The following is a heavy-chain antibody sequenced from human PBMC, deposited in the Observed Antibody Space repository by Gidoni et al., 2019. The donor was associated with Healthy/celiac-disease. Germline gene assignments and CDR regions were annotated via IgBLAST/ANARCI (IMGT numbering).Heavy chain of an antibody. CDR1: GYTFTGYY. D-gene: IGHD3-10*01. CDR2: INPNSGGT. CDR3: ARVGPITMVRGVITLKFDY. Sequence: QVQLVQSGAEVKKPGASVKVSCKASGYTFTGYYMHWVRQAPGQGLEWMGWINPNSGGTNYAQKFQGRVTMTRDTSISTAYMELSRLRSDDTAVYYCARVGPITMVRGVITLKFDYWGQGTLVTVSS. V-gene: IGHV1-2*02. J-gene: IGHJ4*02.